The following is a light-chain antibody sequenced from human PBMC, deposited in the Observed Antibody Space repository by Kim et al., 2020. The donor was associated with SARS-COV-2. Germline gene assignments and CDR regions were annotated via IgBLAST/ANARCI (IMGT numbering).Light chain of an antibody. J-gene: IGKJ4*01. CDR3: QQLNSYPRLT. V-gene: IGKV1-9*01. Sequence: DIQLTQSPSFLSPSVGDRVTITCRASQGISSYLAWYQQKPGKAPKLLIYAASTLQSGVPSRFSGSGSGTEFTLTISSLQPEDFATYYGQQLNSYPRLTFGGGTKLEI. CDR2: AAS. CDR1: QGISSY.